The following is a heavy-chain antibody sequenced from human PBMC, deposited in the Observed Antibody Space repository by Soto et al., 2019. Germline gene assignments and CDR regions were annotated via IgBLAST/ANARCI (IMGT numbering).Heavy chain of an antibody. CDR2: ISAYNGNT. Sequence: QVQLVQSGAEVKKPGASVKVSCKASGYTFTSYGISWVRQAPGQGLEWMGWISAYNGNTNNAQNLQGRVTMTTDTSTSTAYMELRSLRSDDTAVYYCASNRDYYDSSGYYSIRLWYWGQGTLVTVSS. CDR1: GYTFTSYG. V-gene: IGHV1-18*04. CDR3: ASNRDYYDSSGYYSIRLWY. J-gene: IGHJ4*02. D-gene: IGHD3-22*01.